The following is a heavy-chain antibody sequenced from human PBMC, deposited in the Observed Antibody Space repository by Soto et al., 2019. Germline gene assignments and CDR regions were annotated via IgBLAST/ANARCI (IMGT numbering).Heavy chain of an antibody. CDR1: GGTFSNHG. D-gene: IGHD1-26*01. Sequence: QVQLVQSGDEVKKPVSSVKVSCQASGGTFSNHGITWVRQAPGQGFEWMGEIFPVFASVKYAQRFQGRVTMTANESTSTAFLDLSKVTHDDTAMYYCARKRGMGATGAIAFDNWGQGTLVLGSS. V-gene: IGHV1-69*01. J-gene: IGHJ4*02. CDR3: ARKRGMGATGAIAFDN. CDR2: IFPVFASV.